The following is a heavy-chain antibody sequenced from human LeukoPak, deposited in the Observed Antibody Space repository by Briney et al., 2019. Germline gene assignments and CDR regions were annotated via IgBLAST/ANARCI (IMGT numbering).Heavy chain of an antibody. J-gene: IGHJ3*02. V-gene: IGHV3-21*01. CDR1: GFTFSSYS. CDR3: ARAMDTAMVTDAFDI. D-gene: IGHD5-18*01. CDR2: ISSSSSYI. Sequence: NPGGSLRLSCAASGFTFSSYSMNWVRQAPGKGLEWVSSISSSSSYIYYADSVKGRFTISRDNAKNSLYLQMNSLRAEDTAVYYCARAMDTAMVTDAFDIWGQGTMVTASS.